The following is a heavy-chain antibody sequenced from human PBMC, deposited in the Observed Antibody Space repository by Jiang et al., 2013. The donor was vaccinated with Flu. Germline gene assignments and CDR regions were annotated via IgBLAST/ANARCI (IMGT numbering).Heavy chain of an antibody. D-gene: IGHD5-18*01. CDR2: ISWNSGSI. V-gene: IGHV3-9*01. CDR3: AKDIGRGYSYGYTGTDYYYYGMDV. Sequence: SGISWNSGSIGYADSVKGRFTISRDNAKNSLYLQMNSLRAEDTALYYCAKDIGRGYSYGYTGTDYYYYGMDVWGQGTTVTVSS. J-gene: IGHJ6*02.